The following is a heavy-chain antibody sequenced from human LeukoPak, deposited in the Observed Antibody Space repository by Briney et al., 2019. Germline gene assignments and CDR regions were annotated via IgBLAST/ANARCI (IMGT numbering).Heavy chain of an antibody. D-gene: IGHD5-18*01. V-gene: IGHV3-23*01. CDR3: AKDRRGFSYGPFDY. J-gene: IGHJ4*02. Sequence: AGGSLRLSCAASGFTFSKYAMSWVRQAPGKGLEWVSAISGSSGTTIYADSVRGRFTISRDNSKNTLYLQMNSLRAEDTAVYYCAKDRRGFSYGPFDYWGQGTLVTVTS. CDR2: ISGSSGTT. CDR1: GFTFSKYA.